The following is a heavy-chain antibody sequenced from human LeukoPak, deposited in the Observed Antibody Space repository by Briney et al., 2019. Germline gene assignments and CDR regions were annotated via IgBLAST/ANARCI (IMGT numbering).Heavy chain of an antibody. CDR2: IIPIFGTA. D-gene: IGHD5-24*01. Sequence: ASVKVSCKASGGTFSSYAISWVRQAPGQGLEWMGGIIPIFGTANYAQKFQGRVTITTDESTSTAYMELSSLRSEDTAVYYCATSRDGYTSLALIGYFDYWGQGTLVTVSS. J-gene: IGHJ4*02. V-gene: IGHV1-69*05. CDR3: ATSRDGYTSLALIGYFDY. CDR1: GGTFSSYA.